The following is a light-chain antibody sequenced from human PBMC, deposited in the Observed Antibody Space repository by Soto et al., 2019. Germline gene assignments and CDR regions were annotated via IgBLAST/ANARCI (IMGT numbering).Light chain of an antibody. CDR2: GAS. CDR3: QQYGLYT. Sequence: EIVLTQSPGTLSLSPGERATLSCRASQSVSSSYLAWYQQKPGQAPRLLIYGASSRATGIPDRFSGGGSGTDFTLTISRLEPEDFAVYYCQQYGLYTFGQGTKLEIK. CDR1: QSVSSSY. V-gene: IGKV3-20*01. J-gene: IGKJ2*01.